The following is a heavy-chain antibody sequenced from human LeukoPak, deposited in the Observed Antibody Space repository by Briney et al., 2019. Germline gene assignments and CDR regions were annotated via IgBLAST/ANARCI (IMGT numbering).Heavy chain of an antibody. Sequence: PSETLSLTCTVSGGSISSSSYYWGWIRQPPGKGLEWIGSIYYSGSTYYNPSLKSRVTISVETSKNQFSLKLSSVTAADTAVYYCARVYYYDSSGYYGPQNYFDYWGQGTLVTVSS. CDR1: GGSISSSSYY. CDR3: ARVYYYDSSGYYGPQNYFDY. CDR2: IYYSGST. J-gene: IGHJ4*02. D-gene: IGHD3-22*01. V-gene: IGHV4-39*07.